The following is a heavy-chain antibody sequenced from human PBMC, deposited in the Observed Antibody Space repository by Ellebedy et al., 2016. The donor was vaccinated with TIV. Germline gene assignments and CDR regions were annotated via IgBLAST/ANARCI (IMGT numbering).Heavy chain of an antibody. J-gene: IGHJ5*02. D-gene: IGHD2-15*01. CDR3: ARHENCYSGSCHADH. CDR1: GYNFTKYW. V-gene: IGHV5-51*01. CDR2: IYPGDSISET. Sequence: GESLKISCKGSGYNFTKYWIGWVRQMPGKGLEWIGIIYPGDSISETRYSPSFQGQVTISADKSISTAYLQWTGLKASDTAMYYCARHENCYSGSCHADHWGRGTLVTVSS.